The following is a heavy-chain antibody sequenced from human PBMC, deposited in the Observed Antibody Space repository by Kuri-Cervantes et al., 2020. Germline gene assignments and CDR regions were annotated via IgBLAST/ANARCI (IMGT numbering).Heavy chain of an antibody. CDR2: LSASGGST. Sequence: GESLKISCAASGFMFSSYAMSWVRQAPGKGLEWVSGLSASGGSTYYADSVKGRFTISRDNSKSTLYLQMNSLRPEDAALYYCTRENISLDYWGQGTLVTVSS. V-gene: IGHV3-23*01. CDR1: GFMFSSYA. J-gene: IGHJ4*02. CDR3: TRENISLDY. D-gene: IGHD3-3*02.